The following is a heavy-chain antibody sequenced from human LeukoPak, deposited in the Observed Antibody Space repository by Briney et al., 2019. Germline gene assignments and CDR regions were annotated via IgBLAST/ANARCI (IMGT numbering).Heavy chain of an antibody. D-gene: IGHD3-10*01. J-gene: IGHJ5*02. CDR2: FDPEDGET. CDR3: ATLGSDGSGGYYNENWFDP. V-gene: IGHV1-24*01. Sequence: ASVKVSCKVSGYTLTELCIHWVRRAPGKGLEWMGGFDPEDGETIYAQRFQGRVTMTKDTSTDTAFMGLSSLRSEDTAVYYCATLGSDGSGGYYNENWFDPWGQGTLVTVSS. CDR1: GYTLTELC.